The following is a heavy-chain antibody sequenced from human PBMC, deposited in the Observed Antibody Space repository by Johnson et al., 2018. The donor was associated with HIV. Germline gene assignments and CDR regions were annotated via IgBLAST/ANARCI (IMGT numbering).Heavy chain of an antibody. V-gene: IGHV3-30*02. CDR2: IRYDGSNK. J-gene: IGHJ3*02. CDR3: AKDLVVTAPGAFDI. D-gene: IGHD2-21*02. Sequence: VRQAPGKGLEWVAFIRYDGSNKYYADSVKGRFTISRDNSKNTLYLQMSSLRAEDTAVYYCAKDLVVTAPGAFDIWGQGTMVTVSS.